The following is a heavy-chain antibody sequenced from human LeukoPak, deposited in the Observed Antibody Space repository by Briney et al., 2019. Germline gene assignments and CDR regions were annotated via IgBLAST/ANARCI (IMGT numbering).Heavy chain of an antibody. J-gene: IGHJ5*02. CDR2: IKSKTDGGTT. CDR1: GFTLSNAW. D-gene: IGHD3-10*01. Sequence: GGSLRLSCAASGFTLSNAWMSWVRQAPGKGLEWVGRIKSKTDGGTTDYAAPVKGRFTISRDDSKNTLYLQMNSLKTEDTAVYYCTTTGSGSYYPNWFDPWGQGTLVTVSS. V-gene: IGHV3-15*01. CDR3: TTTGSGSYYPNWFDP.